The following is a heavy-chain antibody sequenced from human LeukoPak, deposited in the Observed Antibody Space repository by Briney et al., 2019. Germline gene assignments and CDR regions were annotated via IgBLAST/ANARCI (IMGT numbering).Heavy chain of an antibody. CDR3: ARDRFEIAAAGTLFDY. D-gene: IGHD6-13*01. CDR1: GGTFSSYA. V-gene: IGHV1-18*01. J-gene: IGHJ4*02. Sequence: ASVKVSCKASGGTFSSYAISWVRQAPGQGLEWMGWISAYNGNTNYAQKLQGRVTMTTDTSTSTAYMELRSLRSDDTAVYYCARDRFEIAAAGTLFDYWGQGTLVTVSS. CDR2: ISAYNGNT.